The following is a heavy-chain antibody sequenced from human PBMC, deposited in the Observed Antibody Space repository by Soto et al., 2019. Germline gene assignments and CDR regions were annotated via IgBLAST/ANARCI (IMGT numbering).Heavy chain of an antibody. Sequence: VQLVESGGGVVQPGRSLRLSCAASGFTFSSYGMHWVRQAPGKGLEWVAVISYDGSNKYYADSVKGRFTISRDNSKNTLYLQMNSLRAEDTAVYYCAKDRIDFWSGYYIDYWGQGTLVTVSS. CDR2: ISYDGSNK. CDR1: GFTFSSYG. D-gene: IGHD3-3*01. V-gene: IGHV3-30*18. CDR3: AKDRIDFWSGYYIDY. J-gene: IGHJ4*02.